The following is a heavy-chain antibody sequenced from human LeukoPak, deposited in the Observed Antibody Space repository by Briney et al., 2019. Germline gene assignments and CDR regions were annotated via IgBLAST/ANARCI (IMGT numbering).Heavy chain of an antibody. V-gene: IGHV3-30*03. D-gene: IGHD7-27*01. CDR1: GFTFSNYG. J-gene: IGHJ4*02. CDR2: ISYDGSNE. Sequence: AESLRLSCAASGFTFSNYGMHWVRQAPGKGLEWVAVISYDGSNEYYADSVKGRFTITRDSCRNTLYLQMNSLRTEDTALYYCARKFLTGRLINYWGQGTLVTVSS. CDR3: ARKFLTGRLINY.